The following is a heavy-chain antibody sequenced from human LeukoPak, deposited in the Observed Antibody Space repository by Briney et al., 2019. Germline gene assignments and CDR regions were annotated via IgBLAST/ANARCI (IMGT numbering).Heavy chain of an antibody. CDR3: ASGQDRLRVWGSYRYPPYFDY. Sequence: SETLSLTCAVSGGSFSGYYWSWSRQPPGKGVEWIGEINHSGSTNYNPSLKSRVTISVDTSKIQFSLKLSSVTAADTAVHYCASGQDRLRVWGSYRYPPYFDYWGQGTLVTVSS. V-gene: IGHV4-34*01. D-gene: IGHD3-16*02. CDR2: INHSGST. J-gene: IGHJ4*02. CDR1: GGSFSGYY.